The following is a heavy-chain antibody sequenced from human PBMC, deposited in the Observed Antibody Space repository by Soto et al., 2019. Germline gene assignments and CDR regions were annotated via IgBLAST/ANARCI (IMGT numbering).Heavy chain of an antibody. Sequence: QVQLVQSGAEVKKPGSSVKVSCKASGGTFSSYAITWVRQAPGQGLEWMGEIIPIFDTANYAQKFQGRVTITADDTTITARMELSSLRSEDTAVYYCARDRCPRRGYYPQWVDPWGQGTLVTFSS. CDR2: IIPIFDTA. V-gene: IGHV1-69*12. D-gene: IGHD3-22*01. CDR1: GGTFSSYA. J-gene: IGHJ5*02. CDR3: ARDRCPRRGYYPQWVDP.